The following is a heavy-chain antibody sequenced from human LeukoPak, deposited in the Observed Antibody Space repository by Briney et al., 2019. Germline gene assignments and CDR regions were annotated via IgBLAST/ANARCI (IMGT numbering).Heavy chain of an antibody. Sequence: ASVKVSCMASGYTFTGYYMHWVRQAPGQGLEWMGWINPNSGGTNYAQKFQGRVTMTRDTSISTAYMELSRLRSDDTAVYYCARDGNYDNYYYYYMDVWGKGTTVTVSS. CDR1: GYTFTGYY. CDR2: INPNSGGT. CDR3: ARDGNYDNYYYYYMDV. J-gene: IGHJ6*03. V-gene: IGHV1-2*02. D-gene: IGHD1-7*01.